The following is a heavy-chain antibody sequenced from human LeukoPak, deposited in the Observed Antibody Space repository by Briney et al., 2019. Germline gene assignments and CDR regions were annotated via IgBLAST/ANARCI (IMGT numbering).Heavy chain of an antibody. Sequence: GGSLRLSCAASGLTFSSYAMSWVRQAPGKGLEWVSAISGSGGSTYYADSVKGRFTISRDNSKNTLYLQMNSLRAEDTAVYYCAKVRRALYQLPFPWDYWGQGTLVTVSS. CDR3: AKVRRALYQLPFPWDY. V-gene: IGHV3-23*01. CDR1: GLTFSSYA. J-gene: IGHJ4*02. CDR2: ISGSGGST. D-gene: IGHD2-2*01.